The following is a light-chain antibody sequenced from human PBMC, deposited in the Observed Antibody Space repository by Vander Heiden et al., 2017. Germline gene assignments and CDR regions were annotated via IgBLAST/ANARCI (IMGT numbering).Light chain of an antibody. J-gene: IGKJ2*01. CDR2: KAS. CDR3: QQYNSYST. V-gene: IGKV1-5*03. Sequence: DIQMTQSPSTLSASVGDRVTITCRASQTVNNWLAWYQQKPGKAPKLLIYKASGLESGVPSRFSGSGSGTEFTLTISSLQPDDFATYYCQQYNSYSTFGQGTKLEIK. CDR1: QTVNNW.